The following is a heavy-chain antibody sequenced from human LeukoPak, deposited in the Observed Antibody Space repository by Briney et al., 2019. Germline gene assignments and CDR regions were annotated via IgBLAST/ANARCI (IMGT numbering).Heavy chain of an antibody. D-gene: IGHD1-1*01. CDR3: ARGRVSSSTWYSTYYYYFYMDV. Sequence: SETLSLTCSVSDDSITMYYWTWIRRPPGKGLEWIGYVDHTGSTNFNPSLNGRVSISRDTTNNLFSLRLRSVTAADTAVYFCARGRVSSSTWYSTYYYYFYMDVWGKGTTVTVSS. CDR2: VDHTGST. J-gene: IGHJ6*03. V-gene: IGHV4-59*01. CDR1: DDSITMYY.